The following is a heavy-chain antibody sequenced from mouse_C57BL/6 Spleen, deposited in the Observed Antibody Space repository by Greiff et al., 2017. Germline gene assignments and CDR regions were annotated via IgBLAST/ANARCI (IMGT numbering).Heavy chain of an antibody. Sequence: VQLQQSGAELAKPGASVKLSCKASGYTFTSYWMHWVKQRPGQGLEWIGYINPSSGYTKYNQKFKDKATLTADKSSSTAYMQLSSLTYEDSAVYYCARGTYGSLPYFDYWGQGTTLTVSS. D-gene: IGHD1-1*01. CDR1: GYTFTSYW. CDR3: ARGTYGSLPYFDY. J-gene: IGHJ2*01. CDR2: INPSSGYT. V-gene: IGHV1-7*01.